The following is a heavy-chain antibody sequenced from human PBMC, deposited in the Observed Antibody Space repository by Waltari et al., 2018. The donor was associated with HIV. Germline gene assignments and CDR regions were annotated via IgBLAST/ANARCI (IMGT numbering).Heavy chain of an antibody. D-gene: IGHD3-10*01. J-gene: IGHJ4*02. CDR2: INPNSGDT. CDR3: TRVGFGSGTYYFPGGY. Sequence: QVQLVQSGAEVKSPGDSVKVSCKASGYTFTGYYIHWVRQAPGQGPEWMGWINPNSGDTNYAQKFQGRVIMTRDTSINTVYMELSRLTSDDTAVYYCTRVGFGSGTYYFPGGYWGQGTLVTVSS. V-gene: IGHV1-2*02. CDR1: GYTFTGYY.